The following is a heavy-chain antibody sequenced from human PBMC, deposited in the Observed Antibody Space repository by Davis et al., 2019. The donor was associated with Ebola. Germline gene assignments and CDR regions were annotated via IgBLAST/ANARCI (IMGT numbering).Heavy chain of an antibody. J-gene: IGHJ4*02. CDR1: GGTFSTFT. V-gene: IGHV1-69*02. CDR2: IIPVLGVE. D-gene: IGHD3-22*01. CDR3: ARVGYFDSSGYYDDS. Sequence: SVKVSCKASGGTFSTFTFNWVRQAPGQGLEWMGRIIPVLGVENYAQKFQGRVTMTADKSTSTAFMELSSLRSEDTAVYYCARVGYFDSSGYYDDSWGQGTLVTVSS.